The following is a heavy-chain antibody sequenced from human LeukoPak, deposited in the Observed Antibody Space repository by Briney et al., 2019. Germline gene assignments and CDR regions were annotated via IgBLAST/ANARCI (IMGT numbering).Heavy chain of an antibody. D-gene: IGHD4-17*01. V-gene: IGHV3-33*01. CDR3: ARGGRTTWHGMDV. J-gene: IGHJ6*02. CDR1: GFTFSGYG. Sequence: QPGKSLRLSCAASGFTFSGYGMHWVRQAPGKRLEWVTVIWSDGSNKYYADSVKGRFTISRDNSKNTLYLQMNSLRAEDTAVYYCARGGRTTWHGMDVWGQGTTVTVSS. CDR2: IWSDGSNK.